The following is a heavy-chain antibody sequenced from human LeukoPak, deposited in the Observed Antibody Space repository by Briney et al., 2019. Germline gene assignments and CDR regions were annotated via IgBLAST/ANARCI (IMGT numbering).Heavy chain of an antibody. V-gene: IGHV3-7*04. CDR3: ARAPSYDFWSGQYYFDY. Sequence: GGSLRLSCTASGFIFSTYWMTWVRQAPGKGLEWLANIHPEESEKYFVDSMRGRFIISRDNAKNSLYLQINGLRPDDTAVYYCARAPSYDFWSGQYYFDYWGQGTLVTVSS. CDR2: IHPEESEK. D-gene: IGHD3-3*01. CDR1: GFIFSTYW. J-gene: IGHJ4*02.